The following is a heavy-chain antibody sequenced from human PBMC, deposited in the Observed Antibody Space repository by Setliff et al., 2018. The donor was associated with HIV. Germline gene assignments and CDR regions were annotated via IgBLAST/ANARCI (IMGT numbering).Heavy chain of an antibody. V-gene: IGHV3-21*01. CDR2: ISSSSSYI. CDR1: GFTFSSYS. D-gene: IGHD6-6*01. J-gene: IGHJ5*02. Sequence: GGSLRLSCAASGFTFSSYSMNWVRQAPGKGLEWISSISSSSSYIYYADSVKGRFTISRDNAKNSLYLQMNSLRAEDTAVYYCARVGAPVKFSSIAARPGIWFDPWGQGTLVTVSS. CDR3: ARVGAPVKFSSIAARPGIWFDP.